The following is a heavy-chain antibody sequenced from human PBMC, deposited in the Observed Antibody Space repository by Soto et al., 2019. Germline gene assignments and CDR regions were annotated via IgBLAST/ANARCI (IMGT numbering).Heavy chain of an antibody. CDR2: ISYSGRPT. D-gene: IGHD5-12*01. Sequence: HPGGSLRLSCAASGFTFSSYEINWVRQAPGKGLEWVAYISYSGRPTEYADSVKGRFTISRDNARDSLYLQMNSLRVEDSAIYYCVRDRTAIVATSIDYWGHGTLVTVSS. J-gene: IGHJ4*01. V-gene: IGHV3-48*03. CDR3: VRDRTAIVATSIDY. CDR1: GFTFSSYE.